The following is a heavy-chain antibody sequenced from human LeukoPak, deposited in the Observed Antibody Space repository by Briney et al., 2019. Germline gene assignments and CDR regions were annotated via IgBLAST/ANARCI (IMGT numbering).Heavy chain of an antibody. J-gene: IGHJ5*02. CDR2: ISYDGSNK. CDR1: GFTFSNYG. D-gene: IGHD4-17*01. Sequence: PGGSLRLSCAASGFTFSNYGMHWVRQAPGKGLEWVAVISYDGSNKYYADSVKGRFTISRDNSKNTLYLQMNSLRTEDTAIYYCARDSRPKYGDYRFDPWGQGTLVTVSS. V-gene: IGHV3-30*03. CDR3: ARDSRPKYGDYRFDP.